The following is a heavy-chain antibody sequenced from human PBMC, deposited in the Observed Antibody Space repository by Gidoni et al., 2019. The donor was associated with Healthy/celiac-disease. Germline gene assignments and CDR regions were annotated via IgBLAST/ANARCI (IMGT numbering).Heavy chain of an antibody. CDR3: ARPLLDTAMDYYYYGMDV. CDR1: GGSISSSSYY. D-gene: IGHD5-18*01. CDR2: IYYSGST. J-gene: IGHJ6*02. V-gene: IGHV4-39*01. Sequence: QLQLQESGPGLVKPSETLSLTCTVSGGSISSSSYYWGWIRQPPGKGLEWIGSIYYSGSTYYNPSLKSRVTISVDTSKNQFSLKLSSVTAADTAVYYCARPLLDTAMDYYYYGMDVWGQGTTVTVSS.